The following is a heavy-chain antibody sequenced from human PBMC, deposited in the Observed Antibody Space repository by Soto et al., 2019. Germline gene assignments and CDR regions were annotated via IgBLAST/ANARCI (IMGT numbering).Heavy chain of an antibody. Sequence: EVQLLESGGGLVQPGGSLRLSCAASGFTFSSYAMSWVRQAPGKGLEWVSAISGSGGSTYYADSVKGRFTISRDNSKNTLYLQMNSLRAEDTAVYYRAKDPPHRITIFGVVINRQNWFDPWGQGTLVTVSS. D-gene: IGHD3-3*01. CDR2: ISGSGGST. J-gene: IGHJ5*02. V-gene: IGHV3-23*01. CDR3: AKDPPHRITIFGVVINRQNWFDP. CDR1: GFTFSSYA.